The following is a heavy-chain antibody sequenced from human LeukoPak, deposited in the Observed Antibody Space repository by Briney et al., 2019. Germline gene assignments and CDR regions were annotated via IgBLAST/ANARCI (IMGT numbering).Heavy chain of an antibody. CDR2: TSGDGGST. J-gene: IGHJ4*02. V-gene: IGHV3-43*02. CDR3: AKVFSGNYGLSDY. Sequence: GGSLRLSCAASGFTFDDYAMHWVRQPPGKGLEWVSLTSGDGGSTYYADSVKGRFTISRDNSKNSLYLQMNSLRTEDTALYYCAKVFSGNYGLSDYWGQGTLVTVSS. D-gene: IGHD1-26*01. CDR1: GFTFDDYA.